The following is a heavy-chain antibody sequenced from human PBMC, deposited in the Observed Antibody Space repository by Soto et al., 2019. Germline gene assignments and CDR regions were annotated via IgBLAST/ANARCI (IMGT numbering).Heavy chain of an antibody. Sequence: EVQVVESGGGLVQPGGSLRRSCAASGFTFSSYEMNWVRQAPGKGLEWVSYISGSGSSKYYADSVKGRFTVSRDNAKNSLYLQMNSLSAEDTAVYYCARDRYCVGGSCYRDTSDIWGQGTMVTVSS. D-gene: IGHD2-15*01. CDR2: ISGSGSSK. J-gene: IGHJ3*02. CDR3: ARDRYCVGGSCYRDTSDI. V-gene: IGHV3-48*03. CDR1: GFTFSSYE.